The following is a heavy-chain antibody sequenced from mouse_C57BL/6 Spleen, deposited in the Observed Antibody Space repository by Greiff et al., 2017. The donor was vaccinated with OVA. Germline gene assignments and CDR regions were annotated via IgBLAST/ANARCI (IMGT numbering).Heavy chain of an antibody. Sequence: VQLQQSGPELVKPGASVKISCKASGYTFTDYYMNWVKQSHGKSLEWIGDINPNNGGTSYNQKFKGKATLTVDKSSSTAYMELRSLTSEDSAVYYCARGNFYWYFDVWGTGTTVTVSS. CDR1: GYTFTDYY. D-gene: IGHD2-1*01. V-gene: IGHV1-26*01. CDR3: ARGNFYWYFDV. J-gene: IGHJ1*03. CDR2: INPNNGGT.